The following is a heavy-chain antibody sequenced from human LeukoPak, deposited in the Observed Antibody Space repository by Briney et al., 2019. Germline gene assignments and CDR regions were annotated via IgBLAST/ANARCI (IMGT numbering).Heavy chain of an antibody. CDR3: AGENSSGQGY. V-gene: IGHV4-34*01. CDR1: GGSFSGYY. D-gene: IGHD6-25*01. J-gene: IGHJ4*02. CDR2: INHGGST. Sequence: SETLSLTCAVYGGSFSGYYWSWIRQPPGRGLEWIGEINHGGSTNYNPSLKSRVTISVDTSKNQFSLKLSSVTAADTAVYYCAGENSSGQGYWGQGTLVTVSS.